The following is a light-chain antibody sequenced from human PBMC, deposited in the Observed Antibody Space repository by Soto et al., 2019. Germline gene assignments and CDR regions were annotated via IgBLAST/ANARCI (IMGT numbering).Light chain of an antibody. CDR1: SGHSSYA. V-gene: IGLV4-69*01. CDR2: LNSDGSH. Sequence: QSVLTQSPSASASLGALVRLTCTLSSGHSSYAIAWLQQQPEKGPRYLMKLNSDGSHNKGDGIPDRFSGSSSGAERYLTISSLQSEDEADYYCQTWGTGIRIFGGGTKLTVL. J-gene: IGLJ2*01. CDR3: QTWGTGIRI.